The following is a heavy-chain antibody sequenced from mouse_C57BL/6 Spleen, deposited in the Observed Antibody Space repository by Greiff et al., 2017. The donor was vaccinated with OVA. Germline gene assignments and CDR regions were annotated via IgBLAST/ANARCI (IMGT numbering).Heavy chain of an antibody. CDR1: GYTFTSYW. Sequence: QVQLKQPGAELVKPGASVKLSCKASGYTFTSYWMHWVKQRPGQGLEWIGMIHPNSGSTNYNEKFKSKATLTVDKSSSTAYMQLSSLTSEDSAVYYCAREWEEYYFDYWGQGTTLTVSS. CDR3: AREWEEYYFDY. V-gene: IGHV1-64*01. J-gene: IGHJ2*01. D-gene: IGHD4-1*01. CDR2: IHPNSGST.